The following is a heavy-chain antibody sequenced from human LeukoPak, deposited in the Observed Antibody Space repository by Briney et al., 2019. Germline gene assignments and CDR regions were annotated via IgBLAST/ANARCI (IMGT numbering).Heavy chain of an antibody. V-gene: IGHV4-34*01. J-gene: IGHJ3*02. CDR2: INHSGST. Sequence: SETLSLTCAVYGGSFSGYYWSWIRQPPGKGPEWIGEINHSGSTNYNPSLKSRVTISVDTSKNQFSLKLSSVTAADTAVYYCASDGGVGNNAFDIWGQGTMVTVSS. D-gene: IGHD4-23*01. CDR3: ASDGGVGNNAFDI. CDR1: GGSFSGYY.